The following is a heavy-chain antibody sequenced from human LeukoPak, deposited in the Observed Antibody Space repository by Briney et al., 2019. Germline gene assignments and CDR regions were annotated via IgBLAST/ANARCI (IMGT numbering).Heavy chain of an antibody. CDR2: ISYDGSNK. CDR3: ARASTTVTPYYCYGMDV. CDR1: GFTFSSYA. D-gene: IGHD4-17*01. V-gene: IGHV3-30-3*01. J-gene: IGHJ6*04. Sequence: GGSLRLSCAASGFTFSSYAMHWVRQAPGKGLEWVAVISYDGSNKYYADSVKGRFTISRDNSKNTLYLQMNSLRAEDTAVYYCARASTTVTPYYCYGMDVWGKGTTVTVSS.